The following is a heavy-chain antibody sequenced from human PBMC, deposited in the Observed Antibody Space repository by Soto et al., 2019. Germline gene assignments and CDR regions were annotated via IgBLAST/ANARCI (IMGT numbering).Heavy chain of an antibody. CDR1: GGSVSDKTYY. D-gene: IGHD4-17*01. CDR3: ARTTAVPNTLRSRYFFDY. J-gene: IGHJ4*02. Sequence: SETLSLTCSVSGGSVSDKTYYWSWIRQPPGKRLEWIGYVYYSGTTNYDPSLKSRVTISVDLSKNRFSLRLSSVTTADTALYYCARTTAVPNTLRSRYFFDYWGQGTLVTVSS. CDR2: VYYSGTT. V-gene: IGHV4-61*01.